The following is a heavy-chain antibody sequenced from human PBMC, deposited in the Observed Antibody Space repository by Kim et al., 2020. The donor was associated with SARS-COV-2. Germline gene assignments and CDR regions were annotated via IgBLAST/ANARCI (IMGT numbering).Heavy chain of an antibody. Sequence: SETLSLTCAVYGGSFSGYSWNWIRRPPGKGLEWIGEISHSGSSNYNPSLKSRVTMSVDTSKNQFSLRLRSVTAADTAYYYCARGRAGVVHAPRLGLGPHYDYSILDVWGQGTTVTVSS. CDR2: ISHSGSS. CDR3: ARGRAGVVHAPRLGLGPHYDYSILDV. D-gene: IGHD3-10*01. CDR1: GGSFSGYS. J-gene: IGHJ6*02. V-gene: IGHV4-34*01.